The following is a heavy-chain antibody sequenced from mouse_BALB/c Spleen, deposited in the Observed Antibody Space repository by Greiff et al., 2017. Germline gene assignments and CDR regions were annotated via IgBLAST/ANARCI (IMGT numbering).Heavy chain of an antibody. CDR3: ARGHYDYDAWFAY. CDR1: GFTFSSYA. V-gene: IGHV5-6-5*01. J-gene: IGHJ3*01. Sequence: DVMLVESGGGLVKPGGSLKLSCAASGFTFSSYAMSWVRQTPEKRLEWVASISSGGSTYYPDSVKGRFTISRDNARNILYLQMSSLRSEDTAMYYCARGHYDYDAWFAYWGQGTLVTVSA. CDR2: ISSGGST. D-gene: IGHD2-4*01.